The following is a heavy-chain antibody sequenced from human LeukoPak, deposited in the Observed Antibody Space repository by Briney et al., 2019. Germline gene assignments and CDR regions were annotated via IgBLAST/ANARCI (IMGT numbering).Heavy chain of an antibody. Sequence: GASVKVSCKASGYTFTSSVISWVRQAPGQGLEWMGWISAYNGNTNYAQKLQGRVTMTTDTSTSTAYMELRSLRSDDTAVYYCARVRVWGSYRPRYFDYWGQGTLVTVSS. J-gene: IGHJ4*02. D-gene: IGHD3-16*02. CDR3: ARVRVWGSYRPRYFDY. CDR1: GYTFTSSV. V-gene: IGHV1-18*01. CDR2: ISAYNGNT.